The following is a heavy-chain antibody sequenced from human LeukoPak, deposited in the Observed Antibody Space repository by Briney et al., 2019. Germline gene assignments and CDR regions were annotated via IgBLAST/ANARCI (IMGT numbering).Heavy chain of an antibody. V-gene: IGHV4-59*01. Sequence: SETLSLTCAVYGGSFSGYYWSWIRQPPGKGLEWIGYIYYSGSTNYNPSLKSRVTISVDTSKNQFSLKLSSVTAADTAVYYCARDGSGSYYFDYWGQGTLVTVSS. CDR2: IYYSGST. CDR3: ARDGSGSYYFDY. J-gene: IGHJ4*02. D-gene: IGHD1-26*01. CDR1: GGSFSGYY.